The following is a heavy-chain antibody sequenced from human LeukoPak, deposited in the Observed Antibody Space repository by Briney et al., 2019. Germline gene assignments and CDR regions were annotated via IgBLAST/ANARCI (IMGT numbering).Heavy chain of an antibody. D-gene: IGHD5-12*01. CDR3: ARNSPPRYSGYDWVF. Sequence: SGGSLTLACTASVFAFSDYWLSWVRQAPGKGLEWLAEITQDRSQPSDVHSATGRFTFPRHNAKNALYLQMNSLRADDTAMYSCARNSPPRYSGYDWVFWGRGTLVTVSS. V-gene: IGHV3-7*01. J-gene: IGHJ4*02. CDR2: ITQDRSQP. CDR1: VFAFSDYW.